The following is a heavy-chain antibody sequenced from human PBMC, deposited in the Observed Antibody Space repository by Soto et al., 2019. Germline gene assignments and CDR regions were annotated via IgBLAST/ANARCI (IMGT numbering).Heavy chain of an antibody. CDR1: GYTFSSYA. J-gene: IGHJ6*02. Sequence: QAQLVQSGAEVKKPGASVRVSCKATGYTFSSYAISWVRQAPGQGLEWLGWISPYSDETQYAQKTQGRVFMTIDRSARTAYLDLGSLRSDDTAVYYCARGGYYDSSGARNYHYYGMNVWGQGTTVTVSS. CDR2: ISPYSDET. V-gene: IGHV1-18*01. D-gene: IGHD3-22*01. CDR3: ARGGYYDSSGARNYHYYGMNV.